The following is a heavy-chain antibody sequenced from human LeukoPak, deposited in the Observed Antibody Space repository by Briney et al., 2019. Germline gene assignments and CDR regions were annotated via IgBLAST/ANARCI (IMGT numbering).Heavy chain of an antibody. D-gene: IGHD6-13*01. V-gene: IGHV4-4*07. CDR3: ARVTHSSSWYGRGVIDY. J-gene: IGHJ4*02. Sequence: PSETLSLTCTVSGGSISSYYWSWIRQPAGKGLEWIGRIYTSGSTNYNPSLKSRVTISVGKSKNQFSLKLSSVTAADTAVYYCARVTHSSSWYGRGVIDYWGRGPLVTVSS. CDR2: IYTSGST. CDR1: GGSISSYY.